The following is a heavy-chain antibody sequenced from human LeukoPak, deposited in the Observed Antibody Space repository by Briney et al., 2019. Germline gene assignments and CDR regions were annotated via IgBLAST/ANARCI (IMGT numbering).Heavy chain of an antibody. V-gene: IGHV1-18*01. J-gene: IGHJ6*02. CDR3: ASQGWWNLPPYYYYYGMDV. D-gene: IGHD4-23*01. Sequence: ASVKVSCKASGYTFTSYGISWVRQAPGQGLERMGWISAYNGNTNYAQKLQGRVTMTTDTSTSTAYMELRSLRSDDTAVYYCASQGWWNLPPYYYYYGMDVWGQGTTVTVSS. CDR2: ISAYNGNT. CDR1: GYTFTSYG.